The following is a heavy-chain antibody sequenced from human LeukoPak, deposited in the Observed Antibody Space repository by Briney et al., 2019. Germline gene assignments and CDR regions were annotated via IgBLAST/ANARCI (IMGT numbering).Heavy chain of an antibody. CDR1: GDSISSGRNY. V-gene: IGHV4-39*01. D-gene: IGHD1-1*01. J-gene: IGHJ4*02. CDR2: IYSSGNT. CDR3: ARHLSGTTMSHYFDF. Sequence: SETLSLTCSVSGDSISSGRNYWGWIRQSPGKGLEWIASIYSSGNTHSNPSLKSRVSISVDTSKNQVSLKLYSVTASDAAIYYCARHLSGTTMSHYFDFWGQGALVTVSS.